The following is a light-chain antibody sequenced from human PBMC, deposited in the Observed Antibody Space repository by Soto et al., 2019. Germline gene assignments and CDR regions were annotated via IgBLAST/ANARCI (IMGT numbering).Light chain of an antibody. CDR1: QTVSSY. CDR3: QQRSNWPREIT. J-gene: IGKJ5*01. CDR2: DAS. V-gene: IGKV3-11*01. Sequence: EIVLTQSPVTLSLPPRERATLSCRARQTVSSYLAWYQQKPGQAPSPLLYDASTRATGIAARFSGSGSGTDFTLTISSIEPEDFAVYYCQQRSNWPREITFGQGTRLEIK.